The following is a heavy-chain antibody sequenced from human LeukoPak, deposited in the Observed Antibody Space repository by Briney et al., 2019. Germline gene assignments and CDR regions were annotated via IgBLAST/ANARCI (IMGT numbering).Heavy chain of an antibody. D-gene: IGHD6-6*01. CDR1: GGTFSSYT. CDR2: IIPILGIA. V-gene: IGHV1-69*02. J-gene: IGHJ4*02. Sequence: SVKVSCKASGGTFSSYTISWVRQAPGQGLEWMGRIIPILGIANYAQKFQGRVTITADKSTSTAYMELSSLRSEDTAVYYCARSSPDSESIATPYYFDYWGQGALVTVSS. CDR3: ARSSPDSESIATPYYFDY.